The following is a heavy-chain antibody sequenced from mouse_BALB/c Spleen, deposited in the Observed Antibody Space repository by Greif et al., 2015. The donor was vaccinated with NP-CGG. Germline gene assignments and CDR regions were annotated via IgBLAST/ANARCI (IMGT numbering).Heavy chain of an antibody. Sequence: VQLQQSGAELMKPGVSVKISCKATGYTFSSYWIEWVKQRPGHGLEWIGEILPGSGSTNYNEKFKGKATFTADTSSNTAYMQLSSLTSEDSAVYYCARRNGRNGYAMDYWGQGTSVTVSS. V-gene: IGHV1-9*01. CDR2: ILPGSGST. J-gene: IGHJ4*01. CDR1: GYTFSSYW. CDR3: ARRNGRNGYAMDY. D-gene: IGHD3-1*01.